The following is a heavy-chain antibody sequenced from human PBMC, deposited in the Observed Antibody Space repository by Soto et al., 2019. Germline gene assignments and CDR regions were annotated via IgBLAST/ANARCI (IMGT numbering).Heavy chain of an antibody. CDR1: GYTFTSYG. J-gene: IGHJ4*02. V-gene: IGHV1-18*01. CDR3: ARDREITGYSSSWYCFDY. Sequence: QVQLVQSGAEVKKPGASVKVSCKASGYTFTSYGISWVRQAPGQGLEWMGWISAYNGNTNYAQKLQGRVTMTTDTSTSTAYMELRSLRSDDTAVYYCARDREITGYSSSWYCFDYWGQGTLVTVSS. D-gene: IGHD6-13*01. CDR2: ISAYNGNT.